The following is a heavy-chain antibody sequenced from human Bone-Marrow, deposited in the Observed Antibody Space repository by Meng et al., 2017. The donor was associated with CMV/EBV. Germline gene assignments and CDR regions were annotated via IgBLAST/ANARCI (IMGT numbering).Heavy chain of an antibody. CDR1: GDSVSSNSAA. CDR3: ARGGLARPIYYYYGMDV. Sequence: SCAISGDSVSSNSAAWNWIRQSPSRGLEWLGRTYYRSKWYNDYAVSVKSRITINPDTSKNQFSLQLNSVTPEDTAVYYCARGGLARPIYYYYGMDVWGQGTTVTGSS. D-gene: IGHD6-6*01. V-gene: IGHV6-1*01. CDR2: TYYRSKWYN. J-gene: IGHJ6*01.